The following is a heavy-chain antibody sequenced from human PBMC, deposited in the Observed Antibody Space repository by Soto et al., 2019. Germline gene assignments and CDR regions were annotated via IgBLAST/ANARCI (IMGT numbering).Heavy chain of an antibody. Sequence: QVQLVQSGAEVKKPGSSVRVSCKASGGTLRNYGISWVRQAPGQGLEWMGGIIPVFGTANYAQKFQGRVTITADESTSTXNMDVTSLRSEDTAVDYCSRGDATKIVVTTYYGMDMWGQGTTVTVSS. CDR3: SRGDATKIVVTTYYGMDM. J-gene: IGHJ6*02. CDR1: GGTLRNYG. V-gene: IGHV1-69*12. CDR2: IIPVFGTA. D-gene: IGHD4-17*01.